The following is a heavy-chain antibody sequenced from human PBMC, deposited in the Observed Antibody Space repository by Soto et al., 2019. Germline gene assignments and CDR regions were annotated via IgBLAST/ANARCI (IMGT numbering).Heavy chain of an antibody. CDR2: ISSSSSYI. CDR3: ASHPRDSSGYWYYFDY. CDR1: CFTFSSYN. V-gene: IGHV3-21*01. Sequence: GGSQRLSSAASCFTFSSYNIHWVLRAPEKGLEAVSSISSSSSYIYYADSGRGRFTISRDNAKNSLYLQMNSLRAEDTAVYYCASHPRDSSGYWYYFDYWGQGTLVTVSS. D-gene: IGHD3-22*01. J-gene: IGHJ4*02.